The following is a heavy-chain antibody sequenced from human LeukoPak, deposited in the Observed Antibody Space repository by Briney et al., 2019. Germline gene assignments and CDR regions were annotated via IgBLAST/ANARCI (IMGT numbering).Heavy chain of an antibody. CDR3: ARAEGVYYYYYMDV. CDR2: IYSSGTT. CDR1: GDSTSSGSSY. J-gene: IGHJ6*03. V-gene: IGHV4-39*01. Sequence: SETLSLTCSVSGDSTSSGSSYWGWIRQSPGKGLEWIGSIYSSGTTYYNPSLKSRVTISVDTSKSQFSLKLSSVTAADTAVYYCARAEGVYYYYYMDVWGKGTTVTISS.